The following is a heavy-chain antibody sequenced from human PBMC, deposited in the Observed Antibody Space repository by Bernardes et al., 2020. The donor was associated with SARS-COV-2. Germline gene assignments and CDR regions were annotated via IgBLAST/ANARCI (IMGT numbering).Heavy chain of an antibody. CDR2: IYPGDSDT. CDR3: ARQRDYGDADSHFDY. Sequence: GESLKISCKGSGYSFTSYWIGWVRQMPGKGLEWMGIIYPGDSDTRYSPSFQGQVTISADKSISTAYLQWSSLKASDTAMYYCARQRDYGDADSHFDYWGQGTLVTVSS. CDR1: GYSFTSYW. J-gene: IGHJ4*02. V-gene: IGHV5-51*01. D-gene: IGHD4-17*01.